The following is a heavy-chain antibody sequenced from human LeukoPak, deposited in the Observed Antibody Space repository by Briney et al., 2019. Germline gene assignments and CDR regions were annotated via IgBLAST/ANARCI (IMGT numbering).Heavy chain of an antibody. CDR3: ARGRGSSWYGASKFDY. J-gene: IGHJ4*02. CDR2: INHSGST. D-gene: IGHD6-13*01. CDR1: GGSLSGYY. Sequence: SETLSLTCAVYGGSLSGYYWSWIRQPPGKGLEWIGEINHSGSTNYNPSLKSRVTISVDTSKNQFSLKLSSVTAADTAVYYCARGRGSSWYGASKFDYWGQGTLVTVSS. V-gene: IGHV4-34*01.